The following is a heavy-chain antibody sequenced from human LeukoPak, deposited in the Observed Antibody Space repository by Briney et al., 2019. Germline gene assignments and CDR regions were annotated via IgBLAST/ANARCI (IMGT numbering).Heavy chain of an antibody. Sequence: GGSLRLSCAASGFTFTSYGMSWVRQAPGQGLEWVSAISGSGGSTYYADTVKGRFTISRDNSKNTLYLQMNSLRAEDTAVYYCAKKSYSSSWYEYYYYYYGMDVWGQGTTVTVSS. CDR1: GFTFTSYG. CDR2: ISGSGGST. CDR3: AKKSYSSSWYEYYYYYYGMDV. J-gene: IGHJ6*02. D-gene: IGHD6-13*01. V-gene: IGHV3-23*01.